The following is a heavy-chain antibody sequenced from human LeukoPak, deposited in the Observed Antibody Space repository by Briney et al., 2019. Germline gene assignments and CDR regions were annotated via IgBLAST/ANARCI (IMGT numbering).Heavy chain of an antibody. Sequence: SETLSLTCTVSDGFISDSSYFWGWIRQSPGTGLEWIGSLSYTGDTYYNPSLKSRVTMSVDTSKNQFSLRLSSVTAADTAVYYCARINYYDSSGYSATMNDYWGQGTLVTVSS. V-gene: IGHV4-39*07. J-gene: IGHJ4*02. CDR1: DGFISDSSYF. CDR2: LSYTGDT. D-gene: IGHD3-22*01. CDR3: ARINYYDSSGYSATMNDY.